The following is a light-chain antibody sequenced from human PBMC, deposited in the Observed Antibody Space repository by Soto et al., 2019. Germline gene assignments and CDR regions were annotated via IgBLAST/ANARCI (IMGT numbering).Light chain of an antibody. CDR2: DVP. CDR3: QQYGRSPT. V-gene: IGKV3-20*01. J-gene: IGKJ1*01. CDR1: QSVSSSY. Sequence: EIVWTQSPGTLSLSPGERATLSCRSSQSVSSSYLAWYQQKPGQAPRLLIYDVPSRATGIPDRFSGSGSGTDYTRTISRLEPEDCAVYYCQQYGRSPTFGQGTKVEIK.